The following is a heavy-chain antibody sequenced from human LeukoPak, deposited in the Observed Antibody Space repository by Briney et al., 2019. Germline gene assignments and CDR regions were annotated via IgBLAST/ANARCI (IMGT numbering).Heavy chain of an antibody. CDR1: GYTFTSYG. D-gene: IGHD2-2*01. V-gene: IGHV1-2*02. CDR3: ARDLPIIVVVPAAGDFDY. J-gene: IGHJ4*02. CDR2: INPNSGGT. Sequence: ASVKVSCKASGYTFTSYGISWVRQAPGQGLEWMGWINPNSGGTNYAQKFQGRVTMTRDTSISTAYMELSRLRSDDTAVYYCARDLPIIVVVPAAGDFDYWGQGTLVTVSS.